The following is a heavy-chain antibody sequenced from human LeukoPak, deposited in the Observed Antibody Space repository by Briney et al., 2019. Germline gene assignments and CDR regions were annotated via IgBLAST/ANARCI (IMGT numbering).Heavy chain of an antibody. V-gene: IGHV3-21*01. CDR2: ISSSSSYT. CDR3: ARDLR. CDR1: GLTFSSYS. Sequence: GGSLRLSCAASGLTFSSYSMNWVRQAPGKGLEWVSSISSSSSYTSYADSVKGRFTISRDKAKNSLYLQMNSLRAEDTAVYYCARDLRWGQGTLVTVSS. J-gene: IGHJ4*02.